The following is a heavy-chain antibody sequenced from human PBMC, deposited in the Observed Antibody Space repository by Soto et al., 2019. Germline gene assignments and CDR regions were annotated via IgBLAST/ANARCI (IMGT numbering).Heavy chain of an antibody. D-gene: IGHD3-10*01. Sequence: PSETLSLTCAVYGGSFSGYYWSWIRQPPGKGLEWIGEINHSGSTNYNPSLKSRVTISVDTSKNQFSLKLSSVTAADTAVYYCARRERRFGELLLGYWGQGTLVTVSS. CDR1: GGSFSGYY. J-gene: IGHJ4*02. CDR2: INHSGST. CDR3: ARRERRFGELLLGY. V-gene: IGHV4-34*01.